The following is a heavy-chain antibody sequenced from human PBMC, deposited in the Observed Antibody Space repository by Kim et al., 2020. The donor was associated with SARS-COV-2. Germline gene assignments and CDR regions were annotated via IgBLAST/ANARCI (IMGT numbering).Heavy chain of an antibody. V-gene: IGHV3-30*03. Sequence: GGSLRLSCAASGFTFSSYGMHWVRQAPGKGLEWVAVISYDGSNKYYADSVKGRFTISRDNSKNTLYLQMNSLRAEDTAVYYCAHTAMGQGIWGQGTMVTVSS. D-gene: IGHD5-18*01. CDR1: GFTFSSYG. J-gene: IGHJ3*02. CDR3: AHTAMGQGI. CDR2: ISYDGSNK.